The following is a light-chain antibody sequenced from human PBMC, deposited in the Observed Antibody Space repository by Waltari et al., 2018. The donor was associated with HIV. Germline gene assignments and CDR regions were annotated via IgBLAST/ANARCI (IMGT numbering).Light chain of an antibody. J-gene: IGLJ2*01. CDR3: YSIDGSGHYRV. V-gene: IGLV3-10*01. CDR2: EDN. Sequence: SYELTQSPSVSVSPGQTARITCSGDALPKRFAYWYQQRSGRAPVLVIYEDNTRPSGIPERFSATNSGTVATLTISGAQVDDEADYYCYSIDGSGHYRVFGGGTKLTVL. CDR1: ALPKRF.